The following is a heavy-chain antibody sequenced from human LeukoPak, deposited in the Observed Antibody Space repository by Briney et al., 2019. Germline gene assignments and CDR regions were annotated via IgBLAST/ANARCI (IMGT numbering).Heavy chain of an antibody. J-gene: IGHJ4*02. CDR2: IIPILGIA. CDR3: ARDLCSGGSCYICWSDY. D-gene: IGHD2-15*01. V-gene: IGHV1-69*04. CDR1: GGTFSSYA. Sequence: ASVKVSCKASGGTFSSYAISWVRQAPGQGLEWMGRIIPILGIANYAQKFQGRVTITADKSTSTAYMELSSLRSEDTAVYYCARDLCSGGSCYICWSDYWGQGTLVTVSS.